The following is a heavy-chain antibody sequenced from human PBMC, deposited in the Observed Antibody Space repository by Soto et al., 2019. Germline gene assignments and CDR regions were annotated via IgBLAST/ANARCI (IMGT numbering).Heavy chain of an antibody. J-gene: IGHJ4*02. CDR3: AKRSSSSTFDY. V-gene: IGHV3-23*01. CDR2: MSGSDDST. D-gene: IGHD6-6*01. CDR1: GFTFSSYA. Sequence: EVQLLESGGGLVQPGESLRLSCAASGFTFSSYAMSWVRQAPGKWLEWVSVMSGSDDSTYYADSVKGRFTISRDNSKNTLYLQMNSLRAEDTAVYYCAKRSSSSTFDYWGQGTLVTVSS.